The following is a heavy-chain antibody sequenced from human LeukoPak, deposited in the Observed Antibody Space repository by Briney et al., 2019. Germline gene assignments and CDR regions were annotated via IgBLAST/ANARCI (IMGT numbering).Heavy chain of an antibody. J-gene: IGHJ6*03. D-gene: IGHD6-19*01. CDR2: ISWDGGST. Sequence: TGGSLRLSCAASGFTFDDYTMHWVRPAPGKGLEWVSLISWDGGSTYYADSVKGRFTISRDNSKNSLYLQMNSLRTEDTALYYCAKDKGSSGPRVWYYYMDVWGKGTTVTVSS. CDR1: GFTFDDYT. V-gene: IGHV3-43*01. CDR3: AKDKGSSGPRVWYYYMDV.